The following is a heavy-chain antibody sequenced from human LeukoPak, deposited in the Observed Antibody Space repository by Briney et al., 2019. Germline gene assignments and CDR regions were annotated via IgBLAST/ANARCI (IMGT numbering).Heavy chain of an antibody. D-gene: IGHD6-13*01. Sequence: GGSLRLSCAASGFTFSSSAMSWVRLAPGKGLEWVSGISGSDGSTYYADSVKGRFTISRDNSKNTLFLQMNSLRAEDTAVYYCAKGYSSSWYVIWGQGTMVTVSS. CDR1: GFTFSSSA. V-gene: IGHV3-23*01. CDR2: ISGSDGST. J-gene: IGHJ3*02. CDR3: AKGYSSSWYVI.